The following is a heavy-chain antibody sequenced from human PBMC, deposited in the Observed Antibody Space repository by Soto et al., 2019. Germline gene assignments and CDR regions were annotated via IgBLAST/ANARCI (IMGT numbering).Heavy chain of an antibody. CDR2: IKQDGSVK. CDR1: GFTFNDYW. D-gene: IGHD2-2*01. J-gene: IGHJ4*02. Sequence: GGSLRLSCGASGFTFNDYWMSWVRQAPGKGLEWVANIKQDGSVKNYVDSVKGRFTIFRDDAKKSLSLQMNSLRAEDTAVYYCARYCRSTSCHVVLDYWGQGTLVTVSS. V-gene: IGHV3-7*01. CDR3: ARYCRSTSCHVVLDY.